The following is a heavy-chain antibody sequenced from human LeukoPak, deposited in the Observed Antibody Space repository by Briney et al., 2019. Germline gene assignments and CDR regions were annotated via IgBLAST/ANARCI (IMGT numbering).Heavy chain of an antibody. Sequence: SETLSLTCTVSGGSISSGDYYWSWIRQPPGKGLEWIGYIYYSGSTYYNPSLKSRVTISVDTSKNQFSLKLSSVTAADTAVYYCARVGYYDSSGYYYYYGMDVWGQGTTVTVSS. CDR3: ARVGYYDSSGYYYYYGMDV. V-gene: IGHV4-30-4*01. CDR2: IYYSGST. J-gene: IGHJ6*02. CDR1: GGSISSGDYY. D-gene: IGHD3-22*01.